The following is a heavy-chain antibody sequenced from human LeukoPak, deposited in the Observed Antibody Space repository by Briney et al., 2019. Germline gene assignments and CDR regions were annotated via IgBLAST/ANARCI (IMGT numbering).Heavy chain of an antibody. J-gene: IGHJ4*02. Sequence: EASVKVSCKASEYTFTSYDINWVRQATGQGLEWMGWLNPNSGNTGYAQKFQGRVTITRNTSISTAYMELSSLRAEDTAVYYCARALGGNSDYWGQGTLVTVSS. V-gene: IGHV1-8*03. CDR2: LNPNSGNT. CDR1: EYTFTSYD. D-gene: IGHD4-23*01. CDR3: ARALGGNSDY.